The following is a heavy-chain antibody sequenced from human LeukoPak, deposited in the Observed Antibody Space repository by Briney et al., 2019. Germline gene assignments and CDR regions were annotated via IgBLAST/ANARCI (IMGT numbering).Heavy chain of an antibody. D-gene: IGHD6-13*01. Sequence: ASVTVSCKASGYTFTSYAMNWVRQAPGQGLEWMGWINTNTGNPTYAQGFTGRFVFSLDTSVSTAYLQISSLKAEDTAVYYCARESSKDTGYSSSWYSIAVAGTVDYWGQGTLVTVSS. V-gene: IGHV7-4-1*02. CDR3: ARESSKDTGYSSSWYSIAVAGTVDY. CDR1: GYTFTSYA. J-gene: IGHJ4*02. CDR2: INTNTGNP.